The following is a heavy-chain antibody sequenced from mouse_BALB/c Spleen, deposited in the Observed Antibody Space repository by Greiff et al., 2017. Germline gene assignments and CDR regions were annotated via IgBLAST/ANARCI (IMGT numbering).Heavy chain of an antibody. J-gene: IGHJ1*01. D-gene: IGHD2-14*01. CDR2: IRSKSNNYAT. Sequence: EVQRVESGGGLVQPKGSLKLSCAASGFTFNTYAMNWVRQAPGKGLEWVARIRSKSNNYATYYADSVKDRFTISRDDSQSMLYLQMNNLKTEDTAMYYCVRPYYRYEYFDVWGAGTTVTVSS. V-gene: IGHV10-1*02. CDR3: VRPYYRYEYFDV. CDR1: GFTFNTYA.